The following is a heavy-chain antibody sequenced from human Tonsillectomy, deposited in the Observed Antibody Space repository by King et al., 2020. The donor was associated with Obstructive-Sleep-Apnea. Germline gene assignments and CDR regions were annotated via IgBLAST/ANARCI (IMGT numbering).Heavy chain of an antibody. V-gene: IGHV3-30*18. CDR1: RFTFSSSA. CDR3: AKGGRPPYDYFGMVV. J-gene: IGHJ6*02. D-gene: IGHD6-25*01. CDR2: ISFDGTKK. Sequence: VQLVESGGGVVQPGRSLRLSCAASRFTFSSSAMHWVRQAPGKGLEWMAFISFDGTKKYYEDSVKGRFTISRDNSKNTLYLLMNSLRGDDTAVYYCAKGGRPPYDYFGMVVWGQGTTVTVS.